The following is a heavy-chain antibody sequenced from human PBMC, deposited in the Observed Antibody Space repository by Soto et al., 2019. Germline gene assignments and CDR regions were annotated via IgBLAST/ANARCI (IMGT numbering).Heavy chain of an antibody. CDR2: INHSGTT. CDR3: ARRYCSDSYCSYFDY. CDR1: GGSVSGYF. J-gene: IGHJ4*02. D-gene: IGHD2-15*01. Sequence: LSLTCAVYGGSVSGYFWSWIRQPPGKGLEWIGEINHSGTTSYSPSLDSRVTTSVDTSKNQFSLRLSSVTAADTAIYYCARRYCSDSYCSYFDYWGRGTLVTVS. V-gene: IGHV4-34*01.